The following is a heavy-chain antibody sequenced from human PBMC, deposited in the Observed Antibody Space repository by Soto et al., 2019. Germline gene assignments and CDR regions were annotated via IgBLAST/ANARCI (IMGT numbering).Heavy chain of an antibody. CDR1: GGSNIRDGYY. CDR3: ARATPAGSADF. J-gene: IGHJ4*02. CDR2: ISYSASS. Sequence: SETLSLTCTVSGGSNIRDGYYWSWIRRNPGKGLEWIAYISYSASSYSNPSLKSRVTISADTSKNQFSLRLTSVTAADTAVYFCARATPAGSADFWGQGTLVTVSS. V-gene: IGHV4-31*03. D-gene: IGHD2-2*01.